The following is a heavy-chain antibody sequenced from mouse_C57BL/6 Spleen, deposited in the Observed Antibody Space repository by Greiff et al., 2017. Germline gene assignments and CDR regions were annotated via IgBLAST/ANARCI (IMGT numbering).Heavy chain of an antibody. CDR3: ARPLTLRYFDV. CDR1: GYTFTDYN. Sequence: VQLQQSGPELVKPGASVKIPCKASGYTFTDYNMDWVKQSHGKSLEWIGDINPNNGGTIYNQKFKGKATLTVDKSSSTAYMELRSLTSEDTAVYYCARPLTLRYFDVWGTGTTVTVSS. V-gene: IGHV1-18*01. CDR2: INPNNGGT. J-gene: IGHJ1*03. D-gene: IGHD3-2*02.